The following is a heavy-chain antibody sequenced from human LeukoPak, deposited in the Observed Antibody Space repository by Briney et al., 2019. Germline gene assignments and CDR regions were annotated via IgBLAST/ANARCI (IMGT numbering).Heavy chain of an antibody. D-gene: IGHD3-9*01. J-gene: IGHJ5*02. CDR3: ARTYDILPSWFDP. CDR2: IIPIFGTA. V-gene: IGHV1-69*13. CDR1: GGTFSSYA. Sequence: WASVKVSCKASGGTFSSYAISWVRQAPGQGLEWMGGIIPIFGTANYAQKFQGRVTITADASTSTAYMELSSLRSEDTAVYYCARTYDILPSWFDPWGQGTLVTVSS.